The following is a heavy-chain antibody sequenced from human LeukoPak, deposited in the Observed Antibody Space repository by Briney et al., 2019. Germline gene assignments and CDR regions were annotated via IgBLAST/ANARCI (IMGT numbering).Heavy chain of an antibody. Sequence: SETLSLTCAVYGGSFSGDYWSWVRQPPGKGLEWIGEINHSGSTNYNPSLKSRVTISVDTSKNQFSLKLSSVTAADTAVYYCARASASLRDGYNLGHFDYWGQGTLVTVSS. CDR1: GGSFSGDY. J-gene: IGHJ4*02. CDR2: INHSGST. V-gene: IGHV4-34*01. CDR3: ARASASLRDGYNLGHFDY. D-gene: IGHD5-12*01.